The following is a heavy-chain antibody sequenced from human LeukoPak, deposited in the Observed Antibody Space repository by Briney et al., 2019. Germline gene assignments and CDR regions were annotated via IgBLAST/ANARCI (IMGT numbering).Heavy chain of an antibody. CDR3: ATDGNGRRYAFDI. D-gene: IGHD1-26*01. Sequence: GASVKVSCKVSGYTLTELSMHWVRQAPGKGLEWMGGFDPEDGETIYAQTFQGRVTMTEDTSTDTAYMELSSPRSEDTAVYYCATDGNGRRYAFDIWGQGTMVTVSS. CDR2: FDPEDGET. V-gene: IGHV1-24*01. CDR1: GYTLTELS. J-gene: IGHJ3*02.